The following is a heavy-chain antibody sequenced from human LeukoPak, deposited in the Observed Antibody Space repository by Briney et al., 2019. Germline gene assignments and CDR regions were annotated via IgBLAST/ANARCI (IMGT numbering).Heavy chain of an antibody. D-gene: IGHD6-6*01. CDR1: GGSISSYY. V-gene: IGHV4-59*08. CDR3: ARHSYSTSAGPYDY. CDR2: IHYSGST. J-gene: IGHJ4*02. Sequence: SETLSLTCIVSGGSISSYYWSWIRQPPGKGLEWIGYIHYSGSTNYNPSLKSRVTISVATSKNQFSLKLSSVTAADTAVYYCARHSYSTSAGPYDYWGQGTLVTVSS.